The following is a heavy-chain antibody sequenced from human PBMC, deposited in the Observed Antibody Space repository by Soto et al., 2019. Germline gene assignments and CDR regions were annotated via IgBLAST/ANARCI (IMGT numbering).Heavy chain of an antibody. V-gene: IGHV3-9*01. J-gene: IGHJ4*02. CDR3: AKDKGAGSGSYSSFDY. CDR2: ISWNSGSI. CDR1: GFTFDDYA. D-gene: IGHD1-26*01. Sequence: GGSLRLSCAASGFTFDDYAMHWVRQAPGKGLEWVSGISWNSGSIGYADSVKGRFTISRDNAKNSLYLQMNSLRAEDTALYYCAKDKGAGSGSYSSFDYWGQGTLVTVS.